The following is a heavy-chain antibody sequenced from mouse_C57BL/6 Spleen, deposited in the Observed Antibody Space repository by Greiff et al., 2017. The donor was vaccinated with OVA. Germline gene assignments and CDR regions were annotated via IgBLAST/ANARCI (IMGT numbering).Heavy chain of an antibody. CDR3: ARSDYYGSNWYFDV. CDR1: GFSLTSYA. J-gene: IGHJ1*03. D-gene: IGHD1-1*01. CDR2: IWTGGGT. Sequence: VHLVESGPGLVAPSQSLSITCTVSGFSLTSYAISWVRQPPGKGLEWLGVIWTGGGTNYNSALKSRLSISKDNSKSQVFLKMNSLQTDDTARYYCARSDYYGSNWYFDVWGTGTTVTVSS. V-gene: IGHV2-9-1*01.